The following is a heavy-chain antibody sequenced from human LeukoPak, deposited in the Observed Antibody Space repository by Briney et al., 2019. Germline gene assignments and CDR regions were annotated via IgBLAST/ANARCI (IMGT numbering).Heavy chain of an antibody. Sequence: GGSLRLSCVASGFTFSSYSMNWVRQAPGKGLEWVSSISSSSSYIYYADSVKGRFTISRDNAKNSLYLQMNSLRAEDTAVYYCARDARGYSLGAFDIWGQGTMVTVSS. V-gene: IGHV3-21*01. CDR3: ARDARGYSLGAFDI. J-gene: IGHJ3*02. CDR1: GFTFSSYS. CDR2: ISSSSSYI. D-gene: IGHD5-18*01.